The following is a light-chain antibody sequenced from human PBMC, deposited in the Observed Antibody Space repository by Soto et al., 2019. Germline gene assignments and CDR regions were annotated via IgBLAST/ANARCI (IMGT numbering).Light chain of an antibody. V-gene: IGLV2-23*01. CDR3: CSYAGSRV. Sequence: QSALTQPASVSGSPGQSITISCTGTSSDVGSYNLVSWYQQHPGKAPKLMIYEGSKRPSGVSNRFSGSKSGNTASLTISGLQDEDEADYCCCSYAGSRVFGGGTQLTVL. CDR2: EGS. J-gene: IGLJ3*02. CDR1: SSDVGSYNL.